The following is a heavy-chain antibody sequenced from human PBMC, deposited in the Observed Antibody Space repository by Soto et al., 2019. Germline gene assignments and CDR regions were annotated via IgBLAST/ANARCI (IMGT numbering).Heavy chain of an antibody. CDR1: GVTLRRYG. J-gene: IGHJ1*01. D-gene: IGHD3-22*01. V-gene: IGHV3-30*18. CDR3: AKCGYDSSGRLLRYFQH. CDR2: RSYDGIDK. Sequence: RGSLRHCYTGSGVTLRRYGMLWFRQAPGKGLDWVAFRSYDGIDKYYGDSVKGRFTISRDNSNSTLYLQMSSLRAEDTAVYYCAKCGYDSSGRLLRYFQHWGQGTLATVSS.